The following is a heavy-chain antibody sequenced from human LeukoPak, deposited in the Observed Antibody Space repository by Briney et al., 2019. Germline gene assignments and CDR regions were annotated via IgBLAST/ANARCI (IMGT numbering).Heavy chain of an antibody. V-gene: IGHV3-11*05. Sequence: GGSLRLSCAASGFTFSDYYMSWIRQAPGKGLGWVSYISSSSSYTNYADSVKGRFTISRDNAKNSLYLQMNSLRAEDTAVYYCARVVSAAGNLFDYWGQGTLVTVSS. CDR1: GFTFSDYY. CDR3: ARVVSAAGNLFDY. J-gene: IGHJ4*02. D-gene: IGHD6-13*01. CDR2: ISSSSSYT.